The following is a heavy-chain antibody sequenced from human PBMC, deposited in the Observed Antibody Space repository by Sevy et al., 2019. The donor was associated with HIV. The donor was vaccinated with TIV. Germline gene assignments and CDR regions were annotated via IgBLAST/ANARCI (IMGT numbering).Heavy chain of an antibody. V-gene: IGHV4-39*01. Sequence: SETLSLTCTVSGGSISSSSYYWGWIRQPPGKGLEWIGSIYYSGSTYYNPSLKSRVTISVDTSKNLFSLKLSSVTAADTAVYYCARSGGLYGDYAGIFINKYYYYYYGMDVWGQGTTVTVSS. CDR3: ARSGGLYGDYAGIFINKYYYYYYGMDV. CDR2: IYYSGST. J-gene: IGHJ6*02. CDR1: GGSISSSSYY. D-gene: IGHD4-17*01.